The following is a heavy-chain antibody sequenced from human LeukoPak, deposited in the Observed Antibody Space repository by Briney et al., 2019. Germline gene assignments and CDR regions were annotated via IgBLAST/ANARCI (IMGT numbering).Heavy chain of an antibody. CDR1: GFTFSSYG. CDR3: AAIVAYPDDAFDI. J-gene: IGHJ3*02. D-gene: IGHD5-12*01. Sequence: PGRSLRLSCAASGFTFSSYGMHWVRQAPGKGLEWVAVISYDGSNKYYADSVKGRLTISRDNSKNTLYLQMNSLRAEDTAVYYCAAIVAYPDDAFDIWGQGTMVTVSS. V-gene: IGHV3-30*03. CDR2: ISYDGSNK.